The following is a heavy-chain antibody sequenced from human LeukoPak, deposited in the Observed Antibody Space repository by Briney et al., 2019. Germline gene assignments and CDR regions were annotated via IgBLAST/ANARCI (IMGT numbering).Heavy chain of an antibody. CDR1: GGSFSGYY. Sequence: SETLSLTCAVYGGSFSGYYWSWIRPPPGKGLEGIGEINHSGSTNYNPSLKSRVTISVDTSKNQFSLKLSSVTAADTAVYYCARFLYYDSSGYPGDYWGQGTLVTVSS. CDR2: INHSGST. V-gene: IGHV4-34*01. D-gene: IGHD3-22*01. CDR3: ARFLYYDSSGYPGDY. J-gene: IGHJ4*02.